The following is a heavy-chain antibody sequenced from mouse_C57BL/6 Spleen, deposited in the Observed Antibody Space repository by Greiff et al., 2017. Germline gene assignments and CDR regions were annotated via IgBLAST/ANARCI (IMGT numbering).Heavy chain of an antibody. V-gene: IGHV14-1*01. J-gene: IGHJ4*01. CDR3: TCSLPWYMDD. CDR1: GFNITDYY. D-gene: IGHD1-1*02. Sequence: EVQLQQSGAELVRPGASVKLSCTASGFNITDYYMHRVKQRPEQGLEWIGRIDPEDGDTEYAPKFQGKATMTADTSSNTAYLQLSSLTSEDTAVYYCTCSLPWYMDDWGKGTSVTVSS. CDR2: IDPEDGDT.